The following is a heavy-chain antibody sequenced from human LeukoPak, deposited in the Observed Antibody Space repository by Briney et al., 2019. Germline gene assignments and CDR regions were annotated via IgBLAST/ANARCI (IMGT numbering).Heavy chain of an antibody. V-gene: IGHV4-4*02. CDR3: AGGATYPTYYYDSSGSIDY. Sequence: PSGTLSLTCAVSGGSISSNNWWGWVRQPPGKGLEWIGEIYHSGSPNYNPSLKSRVTISVDKSRNHFSLNLSSVTAADTAVYYCAGGATYPTYYYDSSGSIDYWGQGTLVTVSS. CDR2: IYHSGSP. J-gene: IGHJ4*02. D-gene: IGHD3-22*01. CDR1: GGSISSNNW.